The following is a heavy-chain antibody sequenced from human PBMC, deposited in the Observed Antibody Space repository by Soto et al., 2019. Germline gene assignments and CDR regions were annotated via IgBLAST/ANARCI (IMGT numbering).Heavy chain of an antibody. J-gene: IGHJ6*02. D-gene: IGHD3-10*01. CDR1: GDSISSNSAA. Sequence: SQTLSLTCVISGDSISSNSAALNLIRQSPSRGLEWLGRTYYRSKWYNDYAVSVKSRITINPDTSKNQFSLQLNSVTPEDTAVYYCARDLVRGVIKLYYYGMDVWGQGTTVTVSS. CDR3: ARDLVRGVIKLYYYGMDV. V-gene: IGHV6-1*01. CDR2: TYYRSKWYN.